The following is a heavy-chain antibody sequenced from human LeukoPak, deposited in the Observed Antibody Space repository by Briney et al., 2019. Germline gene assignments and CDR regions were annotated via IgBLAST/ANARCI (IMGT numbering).Heavy chain of an antibody. CDR2: INPSGGST. J-gene: IGHJ4*02. Sequence: GASVKVSCKASGYTFTSYYMHWVRQAPGQGLEWMGIINPSGGSTSYAQKFQGRVTMTRDTSTSTVYMELSRLRSDDTAVYYCARTPEGITIFGVSIKGYFDYWGQGTLVTVSS. CDR3: ARTPEGITIFGVSIKGYFDY. D-gene: IGHD3-3*01. CDR1: GYTFTSYY. V-gene: IGHV1-46*01.